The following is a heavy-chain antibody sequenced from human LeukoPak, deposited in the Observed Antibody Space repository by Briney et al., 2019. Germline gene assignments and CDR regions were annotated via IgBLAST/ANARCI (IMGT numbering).Heavy chain of an antibody. CDR3: AKGLATDGNVDY. CDR2: ISWNSESI. CDR1: GFTFDDYA. V-gene: IGHV3-9*01. D-gene: IGHD6-13*01. Sequence: PGGSLRLSCAASGFTFDDYAMHWVRQAPGRGLEWVSGISWNSESIGYADSVKGRFTISRDNAKKSLYLQMNSLRAEDTALYFCAKGLATDGNVDYWGQGTLVTVSS. J-gene: IGHJ4*02.